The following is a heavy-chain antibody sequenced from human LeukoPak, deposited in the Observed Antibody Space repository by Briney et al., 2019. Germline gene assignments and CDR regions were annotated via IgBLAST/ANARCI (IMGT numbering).Heavy chain of an antibody. V-gene: IGHV1-24*01. J-gene: IGHJ2*01. CDR1: GYTLTELS. CDR3: ATWGDGYNSDWYFDL. CDR2: FDPEDGET. D-gene: IGHD5-24*01. Sequence: ASVKVSCKVSGYTLTELSMHWVRQAPGKGLEWMGGFDPEDGETICAQKFQGRVTMTEDTSTDTAYMELSSLRSEDTAVYYCATWGDGYNSDWYFDLWGRGTLVTVSS.